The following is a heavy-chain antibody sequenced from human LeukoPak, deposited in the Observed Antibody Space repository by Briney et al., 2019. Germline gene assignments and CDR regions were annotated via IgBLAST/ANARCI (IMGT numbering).Heavy chain of an antibody. CDR2: VNDGGRT. D-gene: IGHD3-3*01. CDR1: GGSFSGYT. CDR3: ARSLDFWGNSGNYFDF. V-gene: IGHV4-34*01. J-gene: IGHJ4*02. Sequence: SETLSLTCSVSGGSFSGYTWNWIRQSPGQGLEWVGEVNDGGRTNYHPSLKSRVTISVDTSKSQFSLMMSSVTAADTAVYFCARSLDFWGNSGNYFDFWGQGILVTVSS.